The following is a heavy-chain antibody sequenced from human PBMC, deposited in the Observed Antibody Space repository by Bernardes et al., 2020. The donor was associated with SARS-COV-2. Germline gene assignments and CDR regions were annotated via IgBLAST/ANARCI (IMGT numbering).Heavy chain of an antibody. J-gene: IGHJ4*02. Sequence: GGSLRLSCAASGFPFISFAMSWVRQAPGKGLEWVGRIKSKAHGGTTDYAAPVKGRFTISRDDSKNTLYLQMNSLKIEDTAVYYCTTGDSSCWYGGGDHWGQGTLVTVSS. CDR3: TTGDSSCWYGGGDH. CDR2: IKSKAHGGTT. V-gene: IGHV3-15*01. D-gene: IGHD6-19*01. CDR1: GFPFISFA.